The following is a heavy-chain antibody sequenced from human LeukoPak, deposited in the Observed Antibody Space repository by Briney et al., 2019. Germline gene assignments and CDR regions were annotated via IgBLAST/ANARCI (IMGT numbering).Heavy chain of an antibody. Sequence: SVKVSCKASGFTFTSSAMQWVRQARGQRLEWIGWIVVGSGNTNYAQKFQERVTITRDMSTSTAYMELSSLRSEDTAVYYCAADIWSGELFLFDPWGQGTLVTVSS. D-gene: IGHD3-10*01. V-gene: IGHV1-58*02. CDR1: GFTFTSSA. CDR2: IVVGSGNT. J-gene: IGHJ5*02. CDR3: AADIWSGELFLFDP.